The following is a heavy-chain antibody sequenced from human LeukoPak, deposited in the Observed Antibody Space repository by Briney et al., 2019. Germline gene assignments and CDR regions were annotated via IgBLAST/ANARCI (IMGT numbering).Heavy chain of an antibody. D-gene: IGHD5-24*01. CDR3: AAFRDGYNWHLDY. Sequence: PSETLSLTCTVSSDSISSFYWNWIRQPSGKGLEWIGYIHNSGSTKYNPSLKSRVTISVDTSKNQFSLKLSSVTAADTAVYYCAAFRDGYNWHLDYWGRGTLVTVSS. CDR1: SDSISSFY. V-gene: IGHV4-59*01. J-gene: IGHJ4*02. CDR2: IHNSGST.